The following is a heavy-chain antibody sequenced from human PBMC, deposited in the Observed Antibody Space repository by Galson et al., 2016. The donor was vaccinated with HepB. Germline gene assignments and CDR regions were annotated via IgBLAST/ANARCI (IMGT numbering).Heavy chain of an antibody. V-gene: IGHV3-7*01. D-gene: IGHD1-26*01. Sequence: SLRLSCAASGFTFRYYWMTWVRQAPGKGLEWVANIKEDGTDKYYVDSVKGRFTISRDNAKNSLYLQMNSLRVEDTAVYYCAREVGAAYYFPYWGQGAQVTVSS. CDR3: AREVGAAYYFPY. CDR1: GFTFRYYW. J-gene: IGHJ4*02. CDR2: IKEDGTDK.